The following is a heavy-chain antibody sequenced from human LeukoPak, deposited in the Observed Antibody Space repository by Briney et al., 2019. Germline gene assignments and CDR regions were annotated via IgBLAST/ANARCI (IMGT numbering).Heavy chain of an antibody. J-gene: IGHJ5*02. Sequence: GRSLRLSCAASGFTFSSYGMHWVRQAPGKGLEWVAVISYDGSNKYYADSVKGRFTISRDNSKNTLYLQMNSLRAEDTAVYYCARDWCSGGSCFSWNWFDPWGQGTLVTVSS. V-gene: IGHV3-30*19. D-gene: IGHD2-15*01. CDR1: GFTFSSYG. CDR3: ARDWCSGGSCFSWNWFDP. CDR2: ISYDGSNK.